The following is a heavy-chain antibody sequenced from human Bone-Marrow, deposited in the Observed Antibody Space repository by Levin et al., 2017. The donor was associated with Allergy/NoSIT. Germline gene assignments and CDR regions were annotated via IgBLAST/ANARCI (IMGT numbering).Heavy chain of an antibody. J-gene: IGHJ4*02. CDR2: STGKATSYTT. CDR1: GFTLSDYH. CDR3: GSYTDN. Sequence: GESLKISCTASGFTLSDYHMDWVRQAPGKGLEWVGRSTGKATSYTTFYGASVKGRFTISRDDSKNSVYLQMNSLRTEDTAVYHCGSYTDNWGQGTLGTVSS. V-gene: IGHV3-72*01.